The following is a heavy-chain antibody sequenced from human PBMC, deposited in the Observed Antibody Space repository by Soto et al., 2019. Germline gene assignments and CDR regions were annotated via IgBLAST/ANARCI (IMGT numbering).Heavy chain of an antibody. CDR1: GGSISSYY. CDR3: ARVNSYSNSRSHDY. J-gene: IGHJ4*02. V-gene: IGHV4-59*01. Sequence: PSETLSLTCTVSGGSISSYYWSWIRQPPGKGLEWIGYISYTGSTTYNSSLESRVTISVDTSKNQFSVKLSSVNAADTALYYCARVNSYSNSRSHDYWGQGALVTVSS. CDR2: ISYTGST. D-gene: IGHD6-13*01.